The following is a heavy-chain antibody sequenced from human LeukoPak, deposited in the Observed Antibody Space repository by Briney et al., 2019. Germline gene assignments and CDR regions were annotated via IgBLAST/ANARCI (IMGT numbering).Heavy chain of an antibody. D-gene: IGHD3-22*01. J-gene: IGHJ4*02. CDR1: EFTFSSYA. V-gene: IGHV3-23*01. CDR2: ISGSGGST. Sequence: GGSLRLSCAASEFTFSSYAMSWVRQAPGKGLEWVSAISGSGGSTYYADSVKGRFTISRDNSKNTLYLQMNSLRAEDTAVYYCTRSSYDSSGLFDYWGQGTLVTVSS. CDR3: TRSSYDSSGLFDY.